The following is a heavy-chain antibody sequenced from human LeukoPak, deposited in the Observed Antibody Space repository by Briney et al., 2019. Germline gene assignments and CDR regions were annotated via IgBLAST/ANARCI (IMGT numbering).Heavy chain of an antibody. V-gene: IGHV3-30*02. Sequence: GGSLRLSCAASGFTVSSNYMSWVRQAPGKGLEWVAFIRYDGSNKYYADSVKGRFTISRDNSKNTLYLQMNSLRAEDTAVYYCAKGDFWSGSNEDYFDYWGQGTLVTVSS. CDR2: IRYDGSNK. CDR1: GFTVSSNY. D-gene: IGHD3-3*01. J-gene: IGHJ4*02. CDR3: AKGDFWSGSNEDYFDY.